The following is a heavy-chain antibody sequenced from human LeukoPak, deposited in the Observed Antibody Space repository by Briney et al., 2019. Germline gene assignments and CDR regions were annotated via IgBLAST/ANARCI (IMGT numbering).Heavy chain of an antibody. J-gene: IGHJ5*02. V-gene: IGHV3-48*03. D-gene: IGHD3-16*02. CDR1: GFTFSSYE. CDR2: ISSSGSTI. CDR3: ARAFGGGIVFPNWFDP. Sequence: GGSLRLSCAASGFTFSSYEMNWVRQAPGKGLEWVSYISSSGSTIYYADSVKGRFTISRDNAKNSLYLQMNSLRAEDTAVYYCARAFGGGIVFPNWFDPWGQGTLVTVSS.